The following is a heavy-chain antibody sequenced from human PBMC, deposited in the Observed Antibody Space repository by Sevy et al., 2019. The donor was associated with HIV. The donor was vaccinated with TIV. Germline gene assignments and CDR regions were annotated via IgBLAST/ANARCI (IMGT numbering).Heavy chain of an antibody. CDR3: SGGLYYYDMRGHQEPGDY. J-gene: IGHJ4*02. Sequence: GGSLRLSCAASGITLTPYWMHWVRQAPGKGLVWVSRINSDGGSTSYAESVKGRFTISRDNGKNTLYLQMKSLRVEDTAGYFCSGGLYYYDMRGHQEPGDYWGQGVLVTVSS. D-gene: IGHD3-22*01. V-gene: IGHV3-74*01. CDR2: INSDGGST. CDR1: GITLTPYW.